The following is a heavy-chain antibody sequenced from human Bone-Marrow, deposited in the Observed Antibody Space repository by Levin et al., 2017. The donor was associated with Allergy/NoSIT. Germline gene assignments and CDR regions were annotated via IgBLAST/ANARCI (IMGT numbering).Heavy chain of an antibody. V-gene: IGHV3-23*01. CDR3: AKRGVTFGTRPFDN. D-gene: IGHD3-10*01. Sequence: PGGSLRLSCAASGFSFSSYVMAWIRQTPGKGLEWVSSISDNSDRRYYGESVKGRFTISRDNPKNTLYLQMNSLSSEDTAIYYRAKRGVTFGTRPFDNWGPGTQVTVSS. CDR1: GFSFSSYV. J-gene: IGHJ4*02. CDR2: ISDNSDRR.